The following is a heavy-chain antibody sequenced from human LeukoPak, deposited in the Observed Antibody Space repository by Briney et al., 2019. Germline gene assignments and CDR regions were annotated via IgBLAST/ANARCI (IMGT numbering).Heavy chain of an antibody. D-gene: IGHD2-2*01. V-gene: IGHV3-74*01. Sequence: GGSLRLSCAASGVTFSSYWMHWVRQAPGKGLVWVSQINTDGTDRAYADSVKGRFTITRDNAKNTLYLQLNSLRAEDTAVYYCARAAARLWFFDLWGRGTLVTVSS. J-gene: IGHJ2*01. CDR2: INTDGTDR. CDR3: ARAAARLWFFDL. CDR1: GVTFSSYW.